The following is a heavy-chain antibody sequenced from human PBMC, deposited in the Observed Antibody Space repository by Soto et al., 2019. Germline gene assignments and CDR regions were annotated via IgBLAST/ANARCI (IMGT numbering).Heavy chain of an antibody. CDR2: ILHRGPT. V-gene: IGHV4-31*03. CDR1: GGSISSGDYY. J-gene: IGHJ3*01. D-gene: IGHD2-15*01. CDR3: AKDRGGGAAYAFDV. Sequence: QVQLQESGPGLVKPSQTLSLTCTVSGGSISSGDYYWTWIRQLPGKGLECLGYILHRGPTHYNPSLTSRLTISLDTSKNQFSLKLTSVTAADTAVYYCAKDRGGGAAYAFDVWGQGTVVTVSS.